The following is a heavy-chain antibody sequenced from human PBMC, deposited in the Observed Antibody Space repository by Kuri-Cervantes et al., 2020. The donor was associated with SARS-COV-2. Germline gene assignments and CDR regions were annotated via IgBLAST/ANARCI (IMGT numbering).Heavy chain of an antibody. CDR3: AREHEFWSGYYYSGYMDV. J-gene: IGHJ6*03. Sequence: ASVKVTCKATGYTFTSYPMNWVRQAPGQGREWLGWINTSTGSQTFAQGFPERFVFSLDTSVSTAYLQISRLKGEDTAVYYCAREHEFWSGYYYSGYMDVWGKGTTVTVSS. D-gene: IGHD3-3*01. CDR2: INTSTGSQ. V-gene: IGHV7-4-1*02. CDR1: GYTFTSYP.